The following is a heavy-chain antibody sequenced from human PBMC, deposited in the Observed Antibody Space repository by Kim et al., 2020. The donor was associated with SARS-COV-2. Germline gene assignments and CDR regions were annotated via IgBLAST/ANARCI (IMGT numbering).Heavy chain of an antibody. D-gene: IGHD3-16*02. V-gene: IGHV3-15*01. J-gene: IGHJ6*02. CDR1: GFTFSNAW. CDR2: IKSKTDGGTT. CDR3: TTDDYVWGSYRRWDGMDV. Sequence: GGSLRLSCAASGFTFSNAWMSWVRQAPGKGLEWVGRIKSKTDGGTTDYAAPVKGRFTISRDDSKNTLYLQMNSLKTEDTAVYYCTTDDYVWGSYRRWDGMDVWGQGTTVTVSS.